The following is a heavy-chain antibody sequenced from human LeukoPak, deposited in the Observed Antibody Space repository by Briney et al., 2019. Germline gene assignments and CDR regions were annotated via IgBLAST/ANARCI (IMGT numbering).Heavy chain of an antibody. D-gene: IGHD3-9*01. CDR2: INHSGST. CDR3: ASRYFDILTGYQYQGARDY. Sequence: SETLSLTCTVSGGSINSRTYCWAWVRQPPGKGLEWIGEINHSGSTNYNPSLKSRVTISVDTSKNQFSLKLSSVTAADTAVYYCASRYFDILTGYQYQGARDYWGQGTLVSVSS. J-gene: IGHJ4*02. V-gene: IGHV4-39*07. CDR1: GGSINSRTYC.